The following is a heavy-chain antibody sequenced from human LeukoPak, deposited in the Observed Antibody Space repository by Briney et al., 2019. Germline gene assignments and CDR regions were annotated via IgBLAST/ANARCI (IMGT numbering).Heavy chain of an antibody. D-gene: IGHD2-21*01. V-gene: IGHV5-51*01. CDR1: GYSFTSYW. J-gene: IGHJ4*02. CDR3: ARLLYCGGDCPSPFDY. CDR2: IYPGDSDT. Sequence: GESLKISCKGSGYSFTSYWIGWVRQMPGKGLEWMGIIYPGDSDTRYSPSFQGQVTISADKSISTAYLQRSSLKASDTAMYYCARLLYCGGDCPSPFDYWGQGTLVTVSS.